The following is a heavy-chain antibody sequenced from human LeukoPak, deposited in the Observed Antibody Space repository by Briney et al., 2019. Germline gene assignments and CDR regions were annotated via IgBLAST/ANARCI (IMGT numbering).Heavy chain of an antibody. CDR3: ARDRDASIAAAGTFDY. D-gene: IGHD6-13*01. Sequence: ASVKVSCKASGYTFTSYGISWVRQAPGQGLEWMGWISAYNGNTNYAQKLQGRVTMTTDTSTSTAYMELRSLRSDDTAVYYCARDRDASIAAAGTFDYWGQGTLVTVSP. J-gene: IGHJ4*02. CDR1: GYTFTSYG. CDR2: ISAYNGNT. V-gene: IGHV1-18*01.